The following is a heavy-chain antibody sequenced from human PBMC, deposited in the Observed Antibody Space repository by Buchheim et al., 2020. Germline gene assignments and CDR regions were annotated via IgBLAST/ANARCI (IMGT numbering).Heavy chain of an antibody. CDR3: ARDSAYGSGSYSPPSDY. V-gene: IGHV4-34*02. CDR2: INHSGST. CDR1: GGSFSGYY. J-gene: IGHJ4*02. Sequence: QVQLQQWGAGLLKPSESLSLTCAVYGGSFSGYYWRWIRQPPGKGLEWIGEINHSGSTNYNPSLKSRVTLWVDTSKNHFSLQLSSVTAADTAMYYCARDSAYGSGSYSPPSDYWGQGTL. D-gene: IGHD3-10*01.